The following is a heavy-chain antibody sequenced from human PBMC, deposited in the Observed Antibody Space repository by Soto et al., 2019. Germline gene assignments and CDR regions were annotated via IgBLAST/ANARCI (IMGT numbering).Heavy chain of an antibody. CDR3: ARDRLGGGAGSYLFDY. CDR1: GGSISSSPYY. V-gene: IGHV4-31*03. D-gene: IGHD3-10*01. Sequence: ASETLSLTCTVSGGSISSSPYYWTWIRQHPGKGLEWIGYIYYTGSNYYNPSLKSRLTISVDTSKNQFSLKLNSVTAADTALYYCARDRLGGGAGSYLFDYWGQGTLVTVSS. J-gene: IGHJ4*02. CDR2: IYYTGSN.